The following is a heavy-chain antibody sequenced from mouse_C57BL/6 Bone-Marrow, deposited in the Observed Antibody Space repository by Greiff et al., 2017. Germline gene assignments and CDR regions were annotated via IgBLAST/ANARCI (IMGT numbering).Heavy chain of an antibody. CDR2: IYPGSGNT. J-gene: IGHJ2*01. Sequence: QVQLQQSGAELVRPGASVKLSCKASGYTFTDYYINWVKQRPGQGLEWIARIYPGSGNTYYNEKFKGKATLTAEKSSSTAYMQLSSLTSEDSAVYFCALFITTVEDYFDYWGQGTTLTVSS. D-gene: IGHD1-1*01. V-gene: IGHV1-76*01. CDR3: ALFITTVEDYFDY. CDR1: GYTFTDYY.